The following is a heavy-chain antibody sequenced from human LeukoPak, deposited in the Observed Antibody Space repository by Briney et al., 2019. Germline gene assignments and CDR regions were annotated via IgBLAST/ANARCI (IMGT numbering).Heavy chain of an antibody. D-gene: IGHD2-21*01. Sequence: LSGGSLRLSCAASGFTFSSYSMNWVRQAPGKGREWVSYISRSSSTIYYADSVKGRFTISRDNAKNSLYLQMNSLRDEDTAVYYCASLETLAYCGGDCYPPNAFDIWGQGTMVTVSS. CDR1: GFTFSSYS. CDR2: ISRSSSTI. CDR3: ASLETLAYCGGDCYPPNAFDI. V-gene: IGHV3-48*02. J-gene: IGHJ3*02.